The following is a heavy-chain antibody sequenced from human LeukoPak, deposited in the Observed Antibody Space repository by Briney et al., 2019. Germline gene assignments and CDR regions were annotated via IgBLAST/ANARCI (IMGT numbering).Heavy chain of an antibody. CDR1: GGTFSSYA. Sequence: SVKVSCKASGGTFSSYAISWVRQAPGQGLEWMGRIIPIFGTANYAQKFQGRVTITTDESTSTAYMELSSLRGEDTAVYYCARAMAPSGYYDYWGQGTLVTVSS. CDR3: ARAMAPSGYYDY. J-gene: IGHJ4*02. V-gene: IGHV1-69*05. CDR2: IIPIFGTA. D-gene: IGHD3-22*01.